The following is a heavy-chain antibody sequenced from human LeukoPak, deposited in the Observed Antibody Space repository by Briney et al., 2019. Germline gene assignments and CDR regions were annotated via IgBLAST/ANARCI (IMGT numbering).Heavy chain of an antibody. J-gene: IGHJ6*02. CDR2: ISYDGSNK. Sequence: GGSLRLSCAASGCTFSSYAMHWVRQAPGKGLEWVAVISYDGSNKYYADSEKGRFTISRNNSKKTLYLQMNSLRAEDTAVYYCAREEGSDFWYLYVWGQGTTVTVSS. CDR3: AREEGSDFWYLYV. D-gene: IGHD3-3*01. V-gene: IGHV3-30-3*01. CDR1: GCTFSSYA.